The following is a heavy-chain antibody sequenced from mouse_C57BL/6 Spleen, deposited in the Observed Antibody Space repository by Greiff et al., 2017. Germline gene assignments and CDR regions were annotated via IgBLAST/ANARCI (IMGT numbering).Heavy chain of an antibody. CDR2: INPNNGGT. J-gene: IGHJ3*01. V-gene: IGHV1-22*01. Sequence: EVKLMESGPELVKPGASVKMSCKASGYTFTDYNMHWVKQSHGKSLEWIGYINPNNGGTSYNQKFKGKATLTVNKSSSTAYMELRSLTSEDSAVYYCAPTVVATRGFAYWGQGTLVTVSA. CDR3: APTVVATRGFAY. D-gene: IGHD1-1*01. CDR1: GYTFTDYN.